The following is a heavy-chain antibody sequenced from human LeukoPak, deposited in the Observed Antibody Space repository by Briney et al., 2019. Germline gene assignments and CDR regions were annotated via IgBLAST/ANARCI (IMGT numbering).Heavy chain of an antibody. V-gene: IGHV3-48*03. CDR1: GFTFSSYK. CDR3: ARDRSSGWYYYYGMDV. D-gene: IGHD6-19*01. CDR2: ISSSGSTI. J-gene: IGHJ6*02. Sequence: PGGSLRLSCAASGFTFSSYKMNWDRQAPGKGLEWVSYISSSGSTIYYADSVKGRFTISRDNAKNSLYLQMNSLRAEDTAVYYCARDRSSGWYYYYGMDVWGQGTTVTVSS.